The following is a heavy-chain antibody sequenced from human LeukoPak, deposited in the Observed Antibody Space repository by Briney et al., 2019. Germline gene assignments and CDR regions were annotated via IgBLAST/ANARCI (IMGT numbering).Heavy chain of an antibody. D-gene: IGHD2-15*01. CDR2: ISGSGGST. CDR1: GFTFSSYA. CDR3: ANQVVVVAARLDY. Sequence: GGSLRLSCAASGFTFSSYAMSWVRQAPGKGLEGVSAISGSGGSTYYADSVKGRFTISRDNSKNTLYLQMNSLRAEHTAVYYCANQVVVVAARLDYWGQGTLVTVSS. J-gene: IGHJ4*02. V-gene: IGHV3-23*01.